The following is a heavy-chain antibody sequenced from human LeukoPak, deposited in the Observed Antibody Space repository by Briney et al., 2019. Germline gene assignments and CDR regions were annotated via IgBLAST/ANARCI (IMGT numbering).Heavy chain of an antibody. CDR3: ARDNTMVQGWFDP. D-gene: IGHD3-10*01. CDR2: TYYRSNWYN. V-gene: IGHV6-1*01. CDR1: GDSVSSNSAA. J-gene: IGHJ5*02. Sequence: SQTLSLTCAISGDSVSSNSAAWNWIRPSPSRGLEWLGKTYYRSNWYNDYAVSVKSRITINPDTSKNQFSLHLNSVTPEDTAVYYCARDNTMVQGWFDPWGQGTLVSVSS.